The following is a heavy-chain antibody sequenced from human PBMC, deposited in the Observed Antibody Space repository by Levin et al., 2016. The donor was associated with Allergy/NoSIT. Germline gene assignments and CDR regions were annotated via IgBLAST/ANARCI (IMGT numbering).Heavy chain of an antibody. Sequence: VRQAPGKGLEWVSSISSSSSYIYYADSVKGRFTISRDNAKNSLYLQMNSLRAEDTAVYYCASLAGIDIWGQGTMVTVSS. J-gene: IGHJ3*02. V-gene: IGHV3-21*01. CDR3: ASLAGIDI. D-gene: IGHD3-3*02. CDR2: ISSSSSYI.